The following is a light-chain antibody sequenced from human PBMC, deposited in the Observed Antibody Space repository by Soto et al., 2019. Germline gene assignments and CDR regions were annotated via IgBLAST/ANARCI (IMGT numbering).Light chain of an antibody. CDR1: SSDVGGYNY. V-gene: IGLV2-14*01. CDR3: SSYTSSSTPHYV. J-gene: IGLJ1*01. CDR2: DVS. Sequence: QSVLTQPASVSGSPGQSITISCTGTSSDVGGYNYVPWYQQHPGKAPKLMIYDVSNRPSGVSNRFSGSKSGNTASLTISGLQAEDEADYYCSSYTSSSTPHYVFGTGTKVTVL.